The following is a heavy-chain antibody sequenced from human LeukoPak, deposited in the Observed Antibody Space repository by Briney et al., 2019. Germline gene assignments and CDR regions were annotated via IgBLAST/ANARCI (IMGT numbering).Heavy chain of an antibody. D-gene: IGHD5-12*01. CDR1: GGTLSSYA. CDR3: ARLSTIVATINVDYYYGMDV. J-gene: IGHJ6*04. V-gene: IGHV1-69*13. Sequence: VKDSCKASGGTLSSYAFSGLRQPAGRGLAWMGGIIPIFGTANYAQKFQGRVTITADKSTSTAYMELSSLRSEDTAVYYCARLSTIVATINVDYYYGMDVWGKGTTVTVSS. CDR2: IIPIFGTA.